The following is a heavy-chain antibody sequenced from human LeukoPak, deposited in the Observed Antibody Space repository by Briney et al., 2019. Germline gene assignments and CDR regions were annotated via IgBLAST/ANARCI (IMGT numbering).Heavy chain of an antibody. Sequence: PSETLSLTCTVSGGSISDYYWHWIRQPPGKGLEWIGEINHSGSTNYNPSLKSRVTISVDTSKNQFSLKLSSVTAADTAVYYCARGRGYSHAHRFDYWGQGTLVTVSS. CDR1: GGSISDYY. V-gene: IGHV4-34*01. J-gene: IGHJ4*02. D-gene: IGHD5-18*01. CDR2: INHSGST. CDR3: ARGRGYSHAHRFDY.